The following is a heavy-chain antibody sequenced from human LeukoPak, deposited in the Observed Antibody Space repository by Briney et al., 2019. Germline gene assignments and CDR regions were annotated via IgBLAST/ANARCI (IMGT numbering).Heavy chain of an antibody. CDR2: IYHSGST. V-gene: IGHV4-38-2*02. CDR1: GYSISSGYY. D-gene: IGHD6-6*01. CDR3: ARAIAARRYFDY. Sequence: SETLSLTCTVSGYSISSGYYWGWIRQPPGKGLEWIGSIYHSGSTYYNPSLKSRVTISVDTSKNQFSLKLSSVTAADTAVYYCARAIAARRYFDYWGQGTLVTVSS. J-gene: IGHJ4*02.